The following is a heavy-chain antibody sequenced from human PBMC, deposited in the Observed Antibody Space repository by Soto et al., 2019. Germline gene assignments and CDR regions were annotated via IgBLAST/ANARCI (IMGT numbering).Heavy chain of an antibody. CDR3: ARLYCSSPSCYSVGAFEI. CDR2: IWFDGSDK. Sequence: GGSLRHSCAASGFTFSNYGMHWVRQAPGKGLEWVALIWFDGSDKYYADSVKGRFTMSRDNSKNTVYLQMNSLRAEDTAMYYCARLYCSSPSCYSVGAFEIRGQGTMVTVSS. D-gene: IGHD2-2*01. J-gene: IGHJ3*02. CDR1: GFTFSNYG. V-gene: IGHV3-33*01.